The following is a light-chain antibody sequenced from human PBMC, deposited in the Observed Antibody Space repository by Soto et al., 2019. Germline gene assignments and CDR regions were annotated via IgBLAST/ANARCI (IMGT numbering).Light chain of an antibody. CDR2: GAS. V-gene: IGKV1-27*01. CDR1: QDINNF. CDR3: QVYNNGPPG. J-gene: IGKJ5*01. Sequence: DIQLTQSPSSLSASVGDRITITCQASQDINNFLNWYQHKPGKVPKLLIYGASTLQSRVPSRFSGGGSGTEFTLTISGLQIEDLATYYCQVYNNGPPGFGQGTRLEIK.